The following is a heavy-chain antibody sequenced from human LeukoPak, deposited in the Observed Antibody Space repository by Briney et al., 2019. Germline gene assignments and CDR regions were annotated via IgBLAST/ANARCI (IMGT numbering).Heavy chain of an antibody. CDR3: ARVSVDTAMVWAFDI. J-gene: IGHJ3*02. D-gene: IGHD5-18*01. CDR1: GFTFSSYA. CDR2: IIPIFGTA. V-gene: IGHV1-69*01. Sequence: GGSLRLSCSASGFTFSSYAISWVRQAPGQGLEWMGGIIPIFGTANYAQKFQGRVTITADESTSTAYMELSSLRSEDTAVYYCARVSVDTAMVWAFDIWGQGTMVTVSS.